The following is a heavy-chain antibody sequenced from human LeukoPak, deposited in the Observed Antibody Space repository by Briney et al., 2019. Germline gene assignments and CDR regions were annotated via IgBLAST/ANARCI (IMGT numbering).Heavy chain of an antibody. D-gene: IGHD3-16*02. CDR1: GGSISSSSYY. CDR3: ARDENGYVWGSFRA. Sequence: SETLSLTCTVSGGSISSSSYYWGWVRQPPGKGLEWIGNIYYSGSTYYNPSLESRVTMSLDTSKNQFSLKLSSVTAADTAVYYCARDENGYVWGSFRAWGQGTLVTVSS. J-gene: IGHJ5*02. V-gene: IGHV4-39*07. CDR2: IYYSGST.